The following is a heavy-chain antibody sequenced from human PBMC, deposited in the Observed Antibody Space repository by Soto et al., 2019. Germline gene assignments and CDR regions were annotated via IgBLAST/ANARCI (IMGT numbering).Heavy chain of an antibody. CDR3: ARGCSAGKGSQPGY. CDR2: LNGSGGST. CDR1: GFTFSNYA. D-gene: IGHD2-2*01. J-gene: IGHJ4*02. V-gene: IGHV3-23*01. Sequence: GGSLRLSCAASGFTFSNYAMTWVRQAPGKGLEWVSGLNGSGGSTSSADSVKGRFAISRDNSKNTLYLQMNSLRDGDTAVYYWARGCSAGKGSQPGYWGQGTLVTVAS.